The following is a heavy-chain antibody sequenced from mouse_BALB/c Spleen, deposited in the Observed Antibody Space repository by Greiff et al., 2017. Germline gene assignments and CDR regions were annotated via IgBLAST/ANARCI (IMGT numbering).Heavy chain of an antibody. Sequence: EVQLQQSGAELVKPGASVKLSCTASGFNIKDTYMHWVKQRPEQGLEWIGRIDPANGNTKYDPKFQGKATITADTSSNTAYMQLSSLTSEDSAVYYCTLATNYYAMDYWGQGTSVTVSS. CDR2: IDPANGNT. V-gene: IGHV14-3*02. J-gene: IGHJ4*01. D-gene: IGHD2-1*01. CDR3: TLATNYYAMDY. CDR1: GFNIKDTY.